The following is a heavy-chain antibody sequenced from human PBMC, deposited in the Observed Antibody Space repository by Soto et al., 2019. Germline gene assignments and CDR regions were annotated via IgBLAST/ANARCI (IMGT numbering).Heavy chain of an antibody. D-gene: IGHD6-13*01. Sequence: PGESLKISCKGSGYSFTSYWIGWVRQMPGKGLEWMGIIYPGDSDTRYSPSFQGQVTISADKSISTAYLQWSSLKASDTAMYYCARVRSSWYGYYYYGMDVWGQGTTVTVSS. J-gene: IGHJ6*02. CDR1: GYSFTSYW. CDR3: ARVRSSWYGYYYYGMDV. V-gene: IGHV5-51*01. CDR2: IYPGDSDT.